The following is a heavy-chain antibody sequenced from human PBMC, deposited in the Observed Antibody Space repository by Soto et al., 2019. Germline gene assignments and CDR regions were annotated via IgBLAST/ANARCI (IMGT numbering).Heavy chain of an antibody. J-gene: IGHJ6*02. D-gene: IGHD2-2*01. CDR1: VYSFTSYW. CDR2: IDPSDSYT. CDR3: ARQGVVQAAIRYYYYYGMDV. V-gene: IGHV5-10-1*01. Sequence: GESLKMSCKCSVYSFTSYWTSWVRQMPGKGLERMGRIDPSDSYTNYSPSFQGHVTISADKSISTAYLQWSSMKASETAMYYCARQGVVQAAIRYYYYYGMDVWGQGTTVPVYS.